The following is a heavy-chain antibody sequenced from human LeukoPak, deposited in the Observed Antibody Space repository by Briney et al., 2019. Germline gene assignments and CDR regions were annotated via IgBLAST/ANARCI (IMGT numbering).Heavy chain of an antibody. J-gene: IGHJ6*02. D-gene: IGHD3-10*01. CDR2: IYNDGGT. V-gene: IGHV3-53*01. CDR1: GFTVSSNY. CDR3: AKDLGSRPPTDYYGMDV. Sequence: PGGSLRLSCAASGFTVSSNYMSWVRQAPGKGLEWVSVIYNDGGTYYADSVKGRFTISRDNSKNTLYLQMNSLRAEDTAVYYCAKDLGSRPPTDYYGMDVWGQGTTVTVSS.